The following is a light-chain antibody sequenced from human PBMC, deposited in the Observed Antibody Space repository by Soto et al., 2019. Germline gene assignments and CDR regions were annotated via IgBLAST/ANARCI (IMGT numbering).Light chain of an antibody. V-gene: IGKV3-15*01. J-gene: IGKJ4*01. CDR3: QQYNEWPLS. CDR2: GAS. CDR1: QSVRSN. Sequence: EIVMTQSPATLSVSPGERATLSCRASQSVRSNLAWYQQKPGQPPRLLIYGASTRATGLPARFSGSGSGTEFTLTISSLQSEDFAVYYCQQYNEWPLSFGEGTKVEI.